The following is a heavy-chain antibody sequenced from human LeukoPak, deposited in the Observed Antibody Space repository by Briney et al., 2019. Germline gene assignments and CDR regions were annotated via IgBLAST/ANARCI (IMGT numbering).Heavy chain of an antibody. J-gene: IGHJ4*02. CDR1: GYTFTGYY. V-gene: IGHV1-2*02. Sequence: ASVKVSCKASGYTFTGYYMHWVRQAPGQGLEWMGWINPNSGGTNYAQKFQGRVTMTRDTSTSTVYMELSSLRSEDTAVYYCATEGRCGGDSQCYYFDYWGQGTLVTVSS. CDR2: INPNSGGT. CDR3: ATEGRCGGDSQCYYFDY. D-gene: IGHD2-21*02.